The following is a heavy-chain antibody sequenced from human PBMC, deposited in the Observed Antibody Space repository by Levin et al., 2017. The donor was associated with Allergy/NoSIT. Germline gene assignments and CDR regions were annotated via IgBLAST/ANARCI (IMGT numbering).Heavy chain of an antibody. D-gene: IGHD1-1*01. CDR3: ARVARPGYAGNDAFDI. CDR2: ISYDGSNK. V-gene: IGHV3-30-3*01. CDR1: GFTFSSYA. Sequence: GGSLRLSCAASGFTFSSYAMHWVRQAPGKGLEWVAVISYDGSNKYYADSVKGRFTISRDNSKNTLYLQMNSLRAEDTAVYYCARVARPGYAGNDAFDIWGQGTMVTVSS. J-gene: IGHJ3*02.